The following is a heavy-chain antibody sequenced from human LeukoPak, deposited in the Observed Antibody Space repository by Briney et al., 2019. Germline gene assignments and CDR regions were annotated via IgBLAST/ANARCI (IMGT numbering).Heavy chain of an antibody. CDR1: GGSFSGYY. Sequence: SKTLSLTCAVYGGSFSGYYWSWIRQPPGKGLEWIGEINHSGSTNYNPSLKSRVTISVDTSKNQFSLKLSSVTAADTAVYYCARGRWGYSYGYAYWGQGTLVTVSS. CDR3: ARGRWGYSYGYAY. D-gene: IGHD5-18*01. V-gene: IGHV4-34*01. CDR2: INHSGST. J-gene: IGHJ4*02.